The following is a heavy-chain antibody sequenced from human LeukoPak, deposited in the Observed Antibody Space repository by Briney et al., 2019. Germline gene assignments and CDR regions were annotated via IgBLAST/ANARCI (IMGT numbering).Heavy chain of an antibody. CDR2: IYPRDSDT. Sequence: GEPLKIACKASGYIFTNYWIGWVRQVPGKGLEWMGIIYPRDSDTRYSPSFQGQVTVSADKSISTAYLQWNTLEASDTAMYYCARRQYSGYDFDFWGQGTLVTVSS. CDR1: GYIFTNYW. CDR3: ARRQYSGYDFDF. J-gene: IGHJ4*02. V-gene: IGHV5-51*01. D-gene: IGHD5-12*01.